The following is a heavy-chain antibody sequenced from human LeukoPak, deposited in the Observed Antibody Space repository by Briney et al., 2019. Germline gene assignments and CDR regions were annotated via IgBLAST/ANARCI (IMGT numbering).Heavy chain of an antibody. CDR3: ARPARDGYNFNFDY. CDR2: IYYSGST. Sequence: PSETLSLTCTVSGGSISSSSYYWGWIRQPPGKGLEWIGSIYYSGSTYYNPSLKSRVTISVDTSKNQFSLKLSSVTAADTAVYYCARPARDGYNFNFDYWGQGTLVTVSS. CDR1: GGSISSSSYY. J-gene: IGHJ4*02. V-gene: IGHV4-39*01. D-gene: IGHD5-24*01.